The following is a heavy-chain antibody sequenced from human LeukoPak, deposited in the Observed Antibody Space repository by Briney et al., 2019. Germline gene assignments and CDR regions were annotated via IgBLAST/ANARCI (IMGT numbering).Heavy chain of an antibody. Sequence: SETLSLTCTVSGGSISSSSYYWGWIRQPPGKGLEWIGSIYYSGSTYYNPSLKSRVTISVDKSKNQFSLKLSSVTAADTAVYYCARDGYRSGSYSDYWGQGTLVTVSS. J-gene: IGHJ4*02. V-gene: IGHV4-39*07. CDR1: GGSISSSSYY. CDR2: IYYSGST. CDR3: ARDGYRSGSYSDY. D-gene: IGHD2-15*01.